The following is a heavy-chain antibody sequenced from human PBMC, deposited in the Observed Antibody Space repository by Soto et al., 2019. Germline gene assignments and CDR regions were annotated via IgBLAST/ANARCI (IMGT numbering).Heavy chain of an antibody. CDR1: GFSLSTSGVG. CDR3: AHRPTLAVAEVYFGY. V-gene: IGHV2-5*02. D-gene: IGHD6-19*01. CDR2: IYWDDDK. J-gene: IGHJ4*02. Sequence: QITLKESGPPLVKPTQTLTLTCTFSGFSLSTSGVGVGWIRQPPGKALEWLALIYWDDDKRYSPSLKSRLTITKDTSKNQVVLTMTNMDPVDTATYYCAHRPTLAVAEVYFGYWGQGTLVTVSS.